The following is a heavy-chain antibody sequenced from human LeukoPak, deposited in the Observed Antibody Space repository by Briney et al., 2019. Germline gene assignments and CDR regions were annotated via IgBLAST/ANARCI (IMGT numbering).Heavy chain of an antibody. CDR3: AKDRPNYYHSSGSYYKRSGDS. J-gene: IGHJ5*01. CDR2: INQDANER. V-gene: IGHV3-7*03. Sequence: GGSLRLSRAVSGLSFGNYWMSWVRQAPGKGLEWVANINQDANERYYVDSVKGRYTISRDNAKNSLYLQLNSLRAEDTAVYYCAKDRPNYYHSSGSYYKRSGDSWGQGTLVTVSS. D-gene: IGHD3-22*01. CDR1: GLSFGNYW.